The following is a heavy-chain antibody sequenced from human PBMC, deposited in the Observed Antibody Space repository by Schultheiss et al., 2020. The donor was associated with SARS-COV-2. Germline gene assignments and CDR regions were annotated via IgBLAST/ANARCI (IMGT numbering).Heavy chain of an antibody. CDR1: GFTFSNYG. CDR2: ISYDGSNK. J-gene: IGHJ6*02. CDR3: ARVQHYYYGMDV. V-gene: IGHV3-30*03. Sequence: GGSLRLSCAASGFTFSNYGMHWVRQAPGKGLEWVAVISYDGSNKYYADSVKGRFTISRDNSKNTLYLQMNSLRAEDTAVYYCARVQHYYYGMDVWGQGTTVTVSS.